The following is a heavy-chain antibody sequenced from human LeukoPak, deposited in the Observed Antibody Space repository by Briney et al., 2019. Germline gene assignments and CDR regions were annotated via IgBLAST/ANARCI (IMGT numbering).Heavy chain of an antibody. J-gene: IGHJ4*02. CDR2: IYPGDSNT. Sequence: GESLKISCEISGYSFTSYWIGWVRQMPGKGLEWMGIIYPGDSNTRYSPSFQGQVTISADKSISTAYLQWSSLKASDSAMYYCVQCGGDCYTSSHWGQGTLVTVSS. CDR1: GYSFTSYW. D-gene: IGHD2-21*02. CDR3: VQCGGDCYTSSH. V-gene: IGHV5-51*01.